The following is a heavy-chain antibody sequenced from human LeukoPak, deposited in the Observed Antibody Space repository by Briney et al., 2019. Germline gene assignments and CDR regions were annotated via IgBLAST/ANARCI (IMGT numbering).Heavy chain of an antibody. CDR3: VYSGNYPFDY. CDR2: INSDGRST. CDR1: GFTFSSHW. J-gene: IGHJ4*02. Sequence: GGSLRLSCAASGFTFSSHWMHWVRQALGKGLVWVSRINSDGRSTSYADSVKGRFTISRDNAKNTLYLQMNSLRAEDTAVYYCVYSGNYPFDYWGQGILVTVSS. V-gene: IGHV3-74*01. D-gene: IGHD1-26*01.